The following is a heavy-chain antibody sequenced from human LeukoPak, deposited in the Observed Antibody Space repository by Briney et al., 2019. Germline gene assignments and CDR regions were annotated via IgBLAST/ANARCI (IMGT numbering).Heavy chain of an antibody. V-gene: IGHV3-23*01. D-gene: IGHD2/OR15-2a*01. CDR3: AKDSAKKYDDY. CDR2: ISGSDGST. Sequence: PGGSLRLSCLASKFTFNNYAMTWVRQAPGKGLEWVSGISGSDGSTNYADSVKGRFTISRENSKNTLYLQMNSLRAEDTAVYYCAKDSAKKYDDYWGQGTLVTVSS. CDR1: KFTFNNYA. J-gene: IGHJ4*02.